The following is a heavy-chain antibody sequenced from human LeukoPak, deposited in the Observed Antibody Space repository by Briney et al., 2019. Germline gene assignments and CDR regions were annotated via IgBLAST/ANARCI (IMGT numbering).Heavy chain of an antibody. CDR2: IIPIFGTA. Sequence: EASVKVSCKASGGTFSSYAISWVRQAPGQGLEWMGGIIPIFGTANYAQKFRGRVTITADESTSTAYMELSSLRSEDTAVYYCARTYYYYYGMDVWGQGTTVTVSS. CDR1: GGTFSSYA. V-gene: IGHV1-69*13. CDR3: ARTYYYYYGMDV. J-gene: IGHJ6*02.